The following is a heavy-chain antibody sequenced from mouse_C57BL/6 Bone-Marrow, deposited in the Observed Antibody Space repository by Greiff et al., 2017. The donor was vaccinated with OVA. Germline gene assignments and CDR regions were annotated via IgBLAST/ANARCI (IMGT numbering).Heavy chain of an antibody. CDR2: INSDGGST. J-gene: IGHJ4*01. CDR3: ARQNSNSYAMDY. Sequence: DVKLVESGGGLVQPGESLKLSCESNEYEFPSHDMSWVRKTPEKRLELVAAINSDGGSTYYPDTMERRFIISRDNTKKTLYLQMSSLRSEDTAWYYCARQNSNSYAMDYWGQGTSVTVSS. V-gene: IGHV5-2*01. D-gene: IGHD2-5*01. CDR1: EYEFPSHD.